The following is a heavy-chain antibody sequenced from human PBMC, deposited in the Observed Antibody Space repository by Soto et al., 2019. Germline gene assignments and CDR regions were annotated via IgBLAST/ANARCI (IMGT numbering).Heavy chain of an antibody. J-gene: IGHJ6*02. D-gene: IGHD6-13*01. CDR1: GGSFSTYY. V-gene: IGHV4-59*01. Sequence: QVQLQESGPRLVKPSETLSLTCTVSGGSFSTYYWSWIRQTPGKGLVWIGTIYYSGRPNYSVSLKSRVTISIDTSRKQLSLTLNSVTAAATAVYYCVGTEGSSRSWPLFGMDVWGQGTTVTVSS. CDR2: IYYSGRP. CDR3: VGTEGSSRSWPLFGMDV.